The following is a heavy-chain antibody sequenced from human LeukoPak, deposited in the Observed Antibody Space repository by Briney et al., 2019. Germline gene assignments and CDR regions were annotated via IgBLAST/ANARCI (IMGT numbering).Heavy chain of an antibody. Sequence: ASVKVSCKASGYTFTSYGISWVRQAPGQGLEWIGWISAYNGNTNYAQKLQGRVTMTTDTSTSTAYMELRSLRSDDTAVYYCARDRPIVGATGYMDVWGKGTTVTVSS. J-gene: IGHJ6*03. CDR1: GYTFTSYG. CDR3: ARDRPIVGATGYMDV. CDR2: ISAYNGNT. D-gene: IGHD1-26*01. V-gene: IGHV1-18*01.